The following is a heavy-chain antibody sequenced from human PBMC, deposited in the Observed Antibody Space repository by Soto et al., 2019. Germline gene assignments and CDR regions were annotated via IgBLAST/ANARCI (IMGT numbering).Heavy chain of an antibody. Sequence: ASVKVSCKASGYTFTSYDINWVRQGTGQGLEWMGWMNPNSGNTGYAQKFQGRVTMTRNTSISTAYMELSSLRSEDTAVYYCARGVRVAATPRLLYYFDYWGQGTLVTVSS. J-gene: IGHJ4*02. V-gene: IGHV1-8*01. CDR2: MNPNSGNT. CDR1: GYTFTSYD. D-gene: IGHD6-19*01. CDR3: ARGVRVAATPRLLYYFDY.